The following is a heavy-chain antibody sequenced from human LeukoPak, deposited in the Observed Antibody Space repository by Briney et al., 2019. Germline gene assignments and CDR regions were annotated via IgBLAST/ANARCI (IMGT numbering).Heavy chain of an antibody. CDR3: ARGPDCSGGSCYSGSDY. CDR2: ISSSSSYI. V-gene: IGHV3-21*01. J-gene: IGHJ4*02. Sequence: PGGSLRLSCAASGFTFSSYSMNWVRQAPGEGLEWVSSISSSSSYIYYADSVKGRFTISRDNAKNSLYLQMNSLRAEDTAVYYCARGPDCSGGSCYSGSDYWGQGTLVTVSS. CDR1: GFTFSSYS. D-gene: IGHD2-15*01.